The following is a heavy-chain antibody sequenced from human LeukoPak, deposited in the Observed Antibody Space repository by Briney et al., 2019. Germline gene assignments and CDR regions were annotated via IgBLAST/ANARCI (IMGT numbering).Heavy chain of an antibody. D-gene: IGHD6-13*01. CDR1: VYTFSVYY. J-gene: IGHJ4*02. V-gene: IGHV3-11*01. Sequence: GGSLRLSCAPSVYTFSVYYMRWIPDAPGEGGEWVSYISSSGSTIYYAESVKGRFTISRDNAKNSLYLQMNSLRAEDTAVYYCARVLTAGYSSSWGQGTLVTVSS. CDR2: ISSSGSTI. CDR3: ARVLTAGYSSS.